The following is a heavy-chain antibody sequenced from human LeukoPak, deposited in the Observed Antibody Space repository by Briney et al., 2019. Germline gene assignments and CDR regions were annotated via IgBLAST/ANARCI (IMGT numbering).Heavy chain of an antibody. J-gene: IGHJ4*02. CDR2: IRSRAYGGTT. CDR1: GFIFGDYA. D-gene: IGHD3-22*01. V-gene: IGHV3-49*04. CDR3: IRVSMIVVVTPYYFDY. Sequence: AGGSLRLSCTASGFIFGDYAMSWVRQAPGKGLEWVGFIRSRAYGGTTEYAASVQGRFTISREDSKNIAYLQMNSLKTEDTAVYYCIRVSMIVVVTPYYFDYWGQGTLVTVSS.